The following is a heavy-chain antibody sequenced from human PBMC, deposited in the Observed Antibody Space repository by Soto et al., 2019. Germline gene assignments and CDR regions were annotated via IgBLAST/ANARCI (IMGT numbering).Heavy chain of an antibody. Sequence: SETLSLTCTASGGSINTYYWNWIRQSPGKGLEWIGYIYYTGNTKYNPSLESRVTISVDTSKKQFFLKLNSVTPAGTAVYYCAGGPYYFGLDVWGQGTTVTVSS. CDR2: IYYTGNT. D-gene: IGHD3-10*01. CDR1: GGSINTYY. CDR3: AGGPYYFGLDV. V-gene: IGHV4-59*01. J-gene: IGHJ6*02.